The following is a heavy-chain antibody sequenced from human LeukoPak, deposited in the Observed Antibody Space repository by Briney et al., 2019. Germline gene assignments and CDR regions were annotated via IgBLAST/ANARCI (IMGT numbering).Heavy chain of an antibody. CDR3: ARASWLRLGYYMDV. D-gene: IGHD5-12*01. CDR1: GGSISSYY. CDR2: IYYSGST. Sequence: SETLSLTCTVSGGSISSYYWSWIRQPPGKGLEWIGYIYYSGSTNYNPSLKSRVTISVDTSKNQFSLKLSSVTAADTAVYYCARASWLRLGYYMDVWGKGTTVTISS. J-gene: IGHJ6*03. V-gene: IGHV4-59*01.